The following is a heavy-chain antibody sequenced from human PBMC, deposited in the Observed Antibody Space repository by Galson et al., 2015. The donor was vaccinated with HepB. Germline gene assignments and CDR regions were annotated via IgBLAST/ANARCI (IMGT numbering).Heavy chain of an antibody. CDR1: GFTFRAFG. J-gene: IGHJ4*02. Sequence: SLRLSCAASGFTFRAFGMTWVRQVPGKGLGWVAVIGSRTNYIHYGDSVRGRFTISRDNRQNSVYLQMNSLRAEDTAIYYCARDASEWSRDYWGQGTLVTVSA. D-gene: IGHD3-3*01. CDR2: IGSRTNYI. CDR3: ARDASEWSRDY. V-gene: IGHV3-21*01.